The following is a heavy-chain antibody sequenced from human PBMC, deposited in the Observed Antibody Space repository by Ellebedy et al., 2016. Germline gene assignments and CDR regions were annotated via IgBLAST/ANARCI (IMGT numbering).Heavy chain of an antibody. CDR3: ARGEFQRDAFDI. V-gene: IGHV1-2*04. D-gene: IGHD2-21*01. CDR1: GYTFTSYD. J-gene: IGHJ3*02. CDR2: INPNSGGT. Sequence: ASVKVSCKASGYTFTSYDINWVRQATGQGLEWMGWINPNSGGTNYAQKFQGWVTMTRDTSISTAYMELSRLRSDDTAVYYCARGEFQRDAFDIWGQGTMVTVSS.